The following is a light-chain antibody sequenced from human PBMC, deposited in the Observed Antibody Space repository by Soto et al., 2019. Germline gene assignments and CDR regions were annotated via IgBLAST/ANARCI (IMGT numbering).Light chain of an antibody. CDR2: EVT. CDR1: SSDVGAYHF. CDR3: SSYTSSNTPYA. V-gene: IGLV2-14*01. Sequence: QSVLTQPASVSGSPGQSNTISCTGSSSDVGAYHFVSWYQHHPGKAPKLILYEVTARPSGVSSRFSGSKSGNTASLTISGLQADDEANYYCSSYTSSNTPYAFGTGTKVTVL. J-gene: IGLJ1*01.